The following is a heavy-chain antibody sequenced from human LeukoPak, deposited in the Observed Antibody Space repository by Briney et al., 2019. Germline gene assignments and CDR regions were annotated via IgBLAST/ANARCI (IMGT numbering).Heavy chain of an antibody. CDR3: ARGTMVRGPLSAFDI. D-gene: IGHD3-10*01. V-gene: IGHV3-48*03. CDR1: GFTFSSYE. J-gene: IGHJ3*02. Sequence: PGGSLRLSCAASGFTFSSYEMNWVRQAPGKGLEWVSYISSSGSTIYYADSVKGRFTIPRDNAKNSLYLQMNSLRAEDTAVYYCARGTMVRGPLSAFDIWGQGTMVTVSS. CDR2: ISSSGSTI.